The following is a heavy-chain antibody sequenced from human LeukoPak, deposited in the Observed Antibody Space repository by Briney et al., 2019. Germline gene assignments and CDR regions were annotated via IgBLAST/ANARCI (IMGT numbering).Heavy chain of an antibody. CDR3: ARGLRPHCSSTSCYDYYMDV. CDR2: MNPNSGNT. J-gene: IGHJ6*03. D-gene: IGHD2-2*01. V-gene: IGHV1-8*03. CDR1: GYTFTSYD. Sequence: AAVKVSCKASGYTFTSYDINWVRQATGQGIEWMGWMNPNSGNTGYAQKFQGRVTITRNTSISTAYMELSSLRSEDTAVYYCARGLRPHCSSTSCYDYYMDVWGKGTTVTVSS.